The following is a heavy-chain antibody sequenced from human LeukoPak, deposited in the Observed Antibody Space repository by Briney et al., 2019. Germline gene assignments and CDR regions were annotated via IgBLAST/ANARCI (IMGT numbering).Heavy chain of an antibody. J-gene: IGHJ4*02. CDR3: ARDRRGGYYGGTNY. CDR1: GYTFTGYY. V-gene: IGHV1-2*02. Sequence: ASVKVSCKASGYTFTGYYMHWVRQAPGQGLEWMGWINPNSGGTNYAQKFQGRVTMTRDTSISTAYMELSRLRSDDTAVYYCARDRRGGYYGGTNYWGQGTLVTVSS. CDR2: INPNSGGT. D-gene: IGHD1-26*01.